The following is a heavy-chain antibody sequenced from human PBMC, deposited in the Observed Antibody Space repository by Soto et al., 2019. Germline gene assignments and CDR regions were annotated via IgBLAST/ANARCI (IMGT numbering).Heavy chain of an antibody. CDR2: IHNDGSTT. V-gene: IGHV3-74*01. J-gene: IGHJ4*01. D-gene: IGHD1-20*01. CDR1: GVTCSSYW. Sequence: GGSVRLSCVASGVTCSSYWMHCVRQAPGKGLMWVSRIHNDGSTTRYADSVKGRFTISRDNAKNTLYLQMSSLRVEDTAGYYCTRDNWTFYGAEETLSTVPS. CDR3: TRDNWTFY.